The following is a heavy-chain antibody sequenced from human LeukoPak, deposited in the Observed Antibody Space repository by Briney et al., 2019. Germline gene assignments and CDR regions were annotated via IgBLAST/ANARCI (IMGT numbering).Heavy chain of an antibody. CDR2: IYYSGSP. CDR1: GGSVSGTNYY. Sequence: SETVSLTCSVSGGSVSGTNYYWAWIRQPPEKVLELIGTIYYSGSPYYIVSLTSRVNISVDTSKNQMSMHLNSVTAADTAVYYCGRLRRPGDFDYWGQGTLVTVSS. D-gene: IGHD3-10*01. V-gene: IGHV4-39*07. J-gene: IGHJ4*02. CDR3: GRLRRPGDFDY.